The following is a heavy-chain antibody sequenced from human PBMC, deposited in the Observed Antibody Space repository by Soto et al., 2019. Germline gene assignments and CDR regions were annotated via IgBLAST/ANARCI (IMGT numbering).Heavy chain of an antibody. J-gene: IGHJ4*02. CDR3: ARRWGRTFDY. V-gene: IGHV4-59*08. CDR1: GGSISSYY. Sequence: PSETLSLTCTVSGGSISSYYWSWIRLPPGKGLEWIGYIYYSGSTNYNPSLKSRVTISVDTSKNQFSLKLSSVTAADTAVYYCARRWGRTFDYWGQGTLVTVSS. CDR2: IYYSGST. D-gene: IGHD7-27*01.